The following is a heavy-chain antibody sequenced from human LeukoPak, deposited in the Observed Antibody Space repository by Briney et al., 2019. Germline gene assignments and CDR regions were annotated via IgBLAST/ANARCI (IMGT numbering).Heavy chain of an antibody. V-gene: IGHV1-2*02. CDR2: INLNNGDI. CDR1: GYSFTDYY. Sequence: ASVKVSCKASGYSFTDYYMHWVRQAPGQGLEWMEWINLNNGDIKSAQKFQGRVTMTRDTSITTVYMEVSWLTSDDTAIYYCARADRLHGGPYLIGPWGQGTLVTVSS. D-gene: IGHD2-21*01. J-gene: IGHJ5*02. CDR3: ARADRLHGGPYLIGP.